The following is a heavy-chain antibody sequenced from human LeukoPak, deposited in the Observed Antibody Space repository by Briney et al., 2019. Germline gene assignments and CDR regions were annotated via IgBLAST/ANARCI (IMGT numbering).Heavy chain of an antibody. CDR1: GFTFSSYS. Sequence: PGGSLRLSCAASGFTFSSYSMNWVRQAPGKGLEWVAVISYDGSNKWYTDSVKGRFAISRDDSKNTLYLQMNSLRAEDTAVYYCAKGQEKMTTINWFDPWGQGTLVTVSS. J-gene: IGHJ5*02. D-gene: IGHD4-17*01. V-gene: IGHV3-30*18. CDR3: AKGQEKMTTINWFDP. CDR2: ISYDGSNK.